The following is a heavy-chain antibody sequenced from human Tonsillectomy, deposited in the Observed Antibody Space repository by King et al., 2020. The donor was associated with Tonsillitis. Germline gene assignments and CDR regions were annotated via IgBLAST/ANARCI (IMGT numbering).Heavy chain of an antibody. V-gene: IGHV3-21*01. J-gene: IGHJ4*02. CDR1: GFTFSSYS. CDR2: ISSSSSYI. CDR3: ARDPGELLPDY. D-gene: IGHD2-15*01. Sequence: VQLEQSGGGLVKPGGSLRLSCAASGFTFSSYSMNWVRQAPGKGLEWVSSISSSSSYIYYADSVKGRFTISRDNAKNSLYLQMNSLRAEDTAVYYCARDPGELLPDYWGQGTLVTVSS.